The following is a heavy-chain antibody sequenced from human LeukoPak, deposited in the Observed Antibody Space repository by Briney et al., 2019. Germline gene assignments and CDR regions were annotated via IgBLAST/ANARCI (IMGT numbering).Heavy chain of an antibody. V-gene: IGHV4-59*01. Sequence: LETLSLTCTVSGGSINVYYWSWIRQPPGKGLEWLGYIYFRGSTNYNPSLKSRVNISVDTSKNQFSLKLSSVTAADTAIYYCARGGSKNGFDSNFDYWGRGTLVTVSS. CDR2: IYFRGST. D-gene: IGHD5-12*01. CDR3: ARGGSKNGFDSNFDY. J-gene: IGHJ4*02. CDR1: GGSINVYY.